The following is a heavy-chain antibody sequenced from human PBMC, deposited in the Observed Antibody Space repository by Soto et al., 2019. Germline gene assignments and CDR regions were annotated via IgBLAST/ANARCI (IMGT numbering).Heavy chain of an antibody. CDR3: ARGRHDYGDYGHYYGMDV. CDR1: GGTFSSYA. D-gene: IGHD4-17*01. Sequence: QVQLVQSGAEVKKPGSSVKVSCKASGGTFSSYAISWVRQAPGQGLEWMGGIIPIFGTANYAQKFQGRVTITADXXTXTXXMELSSLRSEDTAVYYCARGRHDYGDYGHYYGMDVWGQGTTVTVSS. CDR2: IIPIFGTA. V-gene: IGHV1-69*12. J-gene: IGHJ6*02.